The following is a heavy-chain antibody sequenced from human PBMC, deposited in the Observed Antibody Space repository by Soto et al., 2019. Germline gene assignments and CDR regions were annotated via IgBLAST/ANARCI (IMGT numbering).Heavy chain of an antibody. Sequence: QVQLVQSGAEVKKPGSSVKVSCKASGGTFSSYAISWVRQAPGQGLEWMGGIIPIFGTANYAQKFQGRVTITPDESTSTAYMKLSSLRSEDTAVYYCARVVTVVKSFHYWYFDLWGRGTLVTVSS. CDR1: GGTFSSYA. D-gene: IGHD2-15*01. J-gene: IGHJ2*01. V-gene: IGHV1-69*05. CDR3: ARVVTVVKSFHYWYFDL. CDR2: IIPIFGTA.